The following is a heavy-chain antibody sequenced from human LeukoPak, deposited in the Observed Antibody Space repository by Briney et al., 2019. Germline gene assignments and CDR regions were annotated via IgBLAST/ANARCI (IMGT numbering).Heavy chain of an antibody. CDR3: ARDTTMITYWFDP. CDR1: RYTFTGYY. CDR2: INPNSGGT. D-gene: IGHD5-18*01. Sequence: APVKVSCKASRYTFTGYYMHWVRQAPGQGLEGMGWINPNSGGTNYAQKFQGRVTVTRGTSVSTAYMELNRLRSDDTGVYYCARDTTMITYWFDPWGQGTLVTVSS. J-gene: IGHJ5*02. V-gene: IGHV1-2*02.